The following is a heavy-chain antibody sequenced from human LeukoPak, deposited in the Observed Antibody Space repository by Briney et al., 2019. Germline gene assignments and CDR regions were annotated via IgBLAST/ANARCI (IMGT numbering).Heavy chain of an antibody. CDR1: GYTFTSYD. CDR2: MNPNSGNT. Sequence: ASVKVSCKASGYTFTSYDINWVRQATGQGLEWMGWMNPNSGNTGYAQKFQGRVTMTRDTSTSTVYMDLSSLRSEDTAVYYCVRESGLNWGQGTLVTVSS. J-gene: IGHJ4*02. V-gene: IGHV1-8*02. D-gene: IGHD5-12*01. CDR3: VRESGLN.